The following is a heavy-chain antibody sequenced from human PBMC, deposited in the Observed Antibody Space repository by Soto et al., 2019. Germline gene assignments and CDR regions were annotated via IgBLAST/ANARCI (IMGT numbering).Heavy chain of an antibody. Sequence: ASVKVSCKVSGYTLTEVSMHWVRQAPGKGLEWMGGFDPEDGETIYAQKFQGRVTMTEDTSTDTAYMELSSLRSEDTAVYYCATLGYYDILTGYWVTPGKYYFDYWGQGTLVTVSS. J-gene: IGHJ4*02. CDR1: GYTLTEVS. CDR2: FDPEDGET. V-gene: IGHV1-24*01. D-gene: IGHD3-9*01. CDR3: ATLGYYDILTGYWVTPGKYYFDY.